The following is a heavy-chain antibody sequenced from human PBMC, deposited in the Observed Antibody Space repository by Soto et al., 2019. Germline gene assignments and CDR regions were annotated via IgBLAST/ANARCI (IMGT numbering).Heavy chain of an antibody. D-gene: IGHD3-3*01. V-gene: IGHV1-69*13. Sequence: ASVKVSCKASGGTFSSYAISWVRQAPGQGLEWMGGIIPIFGTANYAQKFKGRVTITADESTSTAYMELSSLRSEDTAVYYCMAGYDFWSGYYKGPQTNYYYYGMDVWGQGTTVTVSS. CDR3: MAGYDFWSGYYKGPQTNYYYYGMDV. CDR1: GGTFSSYA. J-gene: IGHJ6*02. CDR2: IIPIFGTA.